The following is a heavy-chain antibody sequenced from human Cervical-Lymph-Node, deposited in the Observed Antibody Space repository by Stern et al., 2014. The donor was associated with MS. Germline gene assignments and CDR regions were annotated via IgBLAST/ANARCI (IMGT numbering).Heavy chain of an antibody. V-gene: IGHV1-2*02. Sequence: QLVQSGAEVKKPGASVTVSCKASGYSFTAYYMHWVRQAPGPGLEWMGWIDPNSGGTKSAQNFQGRVTMTRDTSISTFYMELSGLTSDDTAVFYCARERHSMDVWGQGTTVTVSS. CDR3: ARERHSMDV. J-gene: IGHJ6*02. CDR2: IDPNSGGT. CDR1: GYSFTAYY.